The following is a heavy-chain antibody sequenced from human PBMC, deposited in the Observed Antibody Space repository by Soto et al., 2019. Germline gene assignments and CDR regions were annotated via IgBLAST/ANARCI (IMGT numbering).Heavy chain of an antibody. CDR2: MSYDGSNK. V-gene: IGHV3-30-3*01. Sequence: QVQLVESGGGVVQPGRSLRLSCAASGFTFSSYAMHWVRQAPGKGLEWVAVMSYDGSNKYYADSVKGRFTISRDNSTNTLYLQMNSLRAEHTAVYYCARFKGCSGGSCYPYFDYWGQGTLVTVSS. CDR1: GFTFSSYA. D-gene: IGHD2-15*01. CDR3: ARFKGCSGGSCYPYFDY. J-gene: IGHJ4*02.